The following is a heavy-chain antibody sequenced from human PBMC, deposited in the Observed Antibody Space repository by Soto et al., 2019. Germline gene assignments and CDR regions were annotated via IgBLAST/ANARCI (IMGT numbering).Heavy chain of an antibody. J-gene: IGHJ5*02. V-gene: IGHV1-3*01. CDR3: XXXXXNWFDP. Sequence: QVQLVQSGAEVKKPGASVKVSCKASGYTFTTYAMHWVRQAPGQRLEWMGWIDAGNGNTKYSQKXXXXXXXXXXXXXXXXXXXXXXXXXXXXXXXXXXXXXXNWFDPWGQGTLVTVSS. CDR2: IDAGNGNT. CDR1: GYTFTTYA.